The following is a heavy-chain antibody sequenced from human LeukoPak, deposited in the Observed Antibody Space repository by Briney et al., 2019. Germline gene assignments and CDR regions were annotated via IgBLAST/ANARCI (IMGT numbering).Heavy chain of an antibody. CDR3: ARADGYSSSWTDY. CDR1: GFTFSSYS. Sequence: GGSLRLSCAASGFTFSSYSMNWVRQAPGKGLEWVSSIRSSSSYIYYADSVKGRFTISRDSAKNSLYLQMNSLRAEDTAVYYCARADGYSSSWTDYWGQGTLVTVSS. J-gene: IGHJ4*02. D-gene: IGHD6-13*01. CDR2: IRSSSSYI. V-gene: IGHV3-21*01.